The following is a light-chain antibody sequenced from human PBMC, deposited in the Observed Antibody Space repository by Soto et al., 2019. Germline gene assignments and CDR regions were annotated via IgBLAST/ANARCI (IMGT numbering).Light chain of an antibody. Sequence: QSVLTQPPSVSGAPGQRVTISCTRSSSNIGAGFEVHWYQQFPGKAPKLLISRNTNRPSGVPDRFSGSRSGTSASLAITGLQAADEADYYCQSFDSSLSSLVFGGGTKVTVL. J-gene: IGLJ2*01. CDR1: SSNIGAGFE. CDR2: RNT. V-gene: IGLV1-40*01. CDR3: QSFDSSLSSLV.